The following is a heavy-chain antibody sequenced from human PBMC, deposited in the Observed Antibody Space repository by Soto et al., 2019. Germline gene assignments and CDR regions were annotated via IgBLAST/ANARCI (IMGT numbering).Heavy chain of an antibody. V-gene: IGHV5-51*01. CDR3: ARQRGRLLLGEEYDY. CDR1: GYSFSSYW. D-gene: IGHD2-15*01. Sequence: PGESLKISCKGSGYSFSSYWIGWVRQMPGKGLEWMGIIYPGDSDTRYSPSFQGQVTISADKSISTAYLQWSSLKASDTAMYYCARQRGRLLLGEEYDYWGQGTLVTVSS. J-gene: IGHJ4*02. CDR2: IYPGDSDT.